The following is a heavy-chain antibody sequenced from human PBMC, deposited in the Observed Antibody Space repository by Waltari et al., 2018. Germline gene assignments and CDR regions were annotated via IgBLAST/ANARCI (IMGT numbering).Heavy chain of an antibody. V-gene: IGHV4-39*01. CDR3: ARRGGYYYESWFDP. CDR1: GVSFSSSRPS. J-gene: IGHJ5*02. CDR2: VSYTGTT. Sequence: QLQLQESGPGLVKPSETLSLTCTVSGVSFSSSRPSWGWLRQSPGKGLEWIASVSYTGTTYYNSTLKSRVTISVDTAKNQFSLRLSSVTAADTAVYYCARRGGYYYESWFDPWGQGTLVTVSS. D-gene: IGHD3-22*01.